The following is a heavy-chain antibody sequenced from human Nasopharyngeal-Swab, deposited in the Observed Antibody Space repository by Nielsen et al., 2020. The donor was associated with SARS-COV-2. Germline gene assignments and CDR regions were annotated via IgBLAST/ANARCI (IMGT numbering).Heavy chain of an antibody. CDR3: ARGEGVQASAYYDSSGYFPFDY. CDR1: GFTFSTYG. V-gene: IGHV3-33*01. CDR2: IWYDGTDN. Sequence: GGSLRLSCAASGFTFSTYGMHWVRQAPGKGLEWVAIIWYDGTDNYYADSVKGRFTISRDNSENTLYLQMNSLRAEDTAVYYCARGEGVQASAYYDSSGYFPFDYWGQGTLVTVSS. D-gene: IGHD3-22*01. J-gene: IGHJ4*02.